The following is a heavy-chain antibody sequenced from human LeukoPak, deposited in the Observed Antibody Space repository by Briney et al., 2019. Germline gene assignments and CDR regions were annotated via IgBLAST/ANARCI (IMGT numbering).Heavy chain of an antibody. Sequence: ATVKISCKVSGYTFTDYYMHWVQQAPGKGLERMGLVYPEDGETIYAEKFQGRVTITADTSTDTAYMELSSLRSEDTAVYYCATGRWLQPFDPWGQGTLVTVSS. CDR3: ATGRWLQPFDP. J-gene: IGHJ5*02. V-gene: IGHV1-69-2*01. CDR2: VYPEDGET. D-gene: IGHD5-24*01. CDR1: GYTFTDYY.